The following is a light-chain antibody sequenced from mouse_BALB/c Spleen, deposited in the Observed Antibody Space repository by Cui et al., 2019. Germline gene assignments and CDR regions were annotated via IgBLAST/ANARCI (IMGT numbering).Light chain of an antibody. V-gene: IGKV10-94*01. CDR3: QQYSKLPDT. CDR2: YTT. CDR1: QGISNY. J-gene: IGKJ2*01. Sequence: DLQRTQTTSSLSASLVDRVTISCSASQGISNYLNWYQQKPDGTVKLLIYYTTSLQSGVPSRFSGSGSGTDYSLTISNLEPEDIATYYCQQYSKLPDTFGGGTKLEIK.